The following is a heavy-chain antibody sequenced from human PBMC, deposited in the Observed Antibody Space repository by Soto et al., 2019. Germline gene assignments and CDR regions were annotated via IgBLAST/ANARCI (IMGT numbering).Heavy chain of an antibody. CDR2: ISGSGGST. J-gene: IGHJ3*02. Sequence: GGSLRLSCAASGFTFSSYAMGWVRQAPGKGLEWVSAISGSGGSTYYADSVKGRFTISRDNSKNTLYLQMNSLRAEDTAVYYCATRSPIAAAVLQDAFDIWGQGTMVTVSS. V-gene: IGHV3-23*01. CDR1: GFTFSSYA. CDR3: ATRSPIAAAVLQDAFDI. D-gene: IGHD6-13*01.